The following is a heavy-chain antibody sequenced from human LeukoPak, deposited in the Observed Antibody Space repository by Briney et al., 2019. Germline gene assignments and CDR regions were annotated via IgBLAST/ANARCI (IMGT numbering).Heavy chain of an antibody. J-gene: IGHJ4*02. D-gene: IGHD5/OR15-5a*01. Sequence: GGSLRLSCAASGFIFSRDWMHWVRQAPGKGLVWVSRISDDVSITTYADSVQGRFTISRDNAKSTVFLQKNTLRDEDTAVYFSVRRYYEYNVYDRHFDFWGQGILVTVSS. V-gene: IGHV3-74*03. CDR3: VRRYYEYNVYDRHFDF. CDR1: GFIFSRDW. CDR2: ISDDVSIT.